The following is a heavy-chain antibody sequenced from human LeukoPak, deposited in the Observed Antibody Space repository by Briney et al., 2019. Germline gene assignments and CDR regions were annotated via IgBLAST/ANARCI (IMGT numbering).Heavy chain of an antibody. CDR1: GYSFTSYW. J-gene: IGHJ5*02. CDR3: ARRPTYDSSGYYPNWFDP. Sequence: GGSLKISCKGSGYSFTSYWIGWVRQMPGQGLEWMGIIYPGDSDTRYSPSFQGQVTISADKSISTAYLQWSSLKASDTAMYYCARRPTYDSSGYYPNWFDPWGQGTLVTVSS. CDR2: IYPGDSDT. V-gene: IGHV5-51*01. D-gene: IGHD3-22*01.